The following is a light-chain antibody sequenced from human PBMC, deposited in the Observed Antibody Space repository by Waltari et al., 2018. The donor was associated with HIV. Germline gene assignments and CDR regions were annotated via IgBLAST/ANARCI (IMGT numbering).Light chain of an antibody. CDR1: SGSVSTSYY. V-gene: IGLV8-61*01. J-gene: IGLJ3*02. CDR2: STN. CDR3: VLYMGSGIWV. Sequence: QAVVTQEPSFSVSPGGTVTLTCGLSSGSVSTSYYTSWYQQTPGQAPLTLIYSTNSRSSGVPDRFSGSILGNQAALTITGAQADDESDYYCVLYMGSGIWVFGGGTKVTVL.